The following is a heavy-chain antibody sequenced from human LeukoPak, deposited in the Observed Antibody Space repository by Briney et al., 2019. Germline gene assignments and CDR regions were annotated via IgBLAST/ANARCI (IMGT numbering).Heavy chain of an antibody. V-gene: IGHV1-58*02. CDR3: AAHSSSWYHSYYYYGMDV. J-gene: IGHJ6*02. CDR2: IVVGRGNR. D-gene: IGHD6-13*01. Sequence: SVKVSCKASGFTFTSSAMQWVRQARGQRLEWIGWIVVGRGNRNYAQKFQERVTITRDMSTSTAYMELSSLRSEDTAVYYCAAHSSSWYHSYYYYGMDVWGQGTTVTVSS. CDR1: GFTFTSSA.